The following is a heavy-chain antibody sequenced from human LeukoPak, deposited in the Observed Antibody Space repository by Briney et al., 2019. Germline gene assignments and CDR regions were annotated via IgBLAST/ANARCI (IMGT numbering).Heavy chain of an antibody. Sequence: PGGSLRLSCAASGFTFSGYAMHWVRQAPGKGLEWVAVISYDGSNKYYADSVKGRFTISRDNSKNTLYLQMNSLRAEDTAVYYCARSRRHYYDSSGYEFDYWGQGTLVTVSS. CDR1: GFTFSGYA. CDR2: ISYDGSNK. J-gene: IGHJ4*02. D-gene: IGHD3-22*01. CDR3: ARSRRHYYDSSGYEFDY. V-gene: IGHV3-30-3*01.